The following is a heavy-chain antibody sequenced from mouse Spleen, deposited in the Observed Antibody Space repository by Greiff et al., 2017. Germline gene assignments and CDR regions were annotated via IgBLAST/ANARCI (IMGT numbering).Heavy chain of an antibody. CDR1: GYSFTDYN. CDR3: ARGDYYDGSYDFDV. J-gene: IGHJ1*01. D-gene: IGHD1-1*01. CDR2: INPNYGTT. V-gene: IGHV1-39*01. Sequence: VQLKESGPELVKPGASVKISCKASGYSFTDYNMNWVKQSNGKSLEWIGVINPNYGTTSYNQKFKGKATLTVDQSSSTAYMQLNSLTSEDSAVYYCARGDYYDGSYDFDVWGAGTTVTVSS.